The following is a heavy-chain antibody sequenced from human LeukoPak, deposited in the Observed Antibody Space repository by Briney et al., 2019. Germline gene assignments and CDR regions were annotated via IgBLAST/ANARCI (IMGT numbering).Heavy chain of an antibody. Sequence: PSETLSLTCTVSGGSISSSSYYWGWIRQPPGKGLEWIGSIYYSGSTYYNPSLKSRVTISVDTSKNQFSLKLSSVTAADTAVYYCARPVTYSSGWYSRLAWFDPWGQGTLVTVSP. CDR1: GGSISSSSYY. D-gene: IGHD6-19*01. CDR3: ARPVTYSSGWYSRLAWFDP. V-gene: IGHV4-39*01. J-gene: IGHJ5*02. CDR2: IYYSGST.